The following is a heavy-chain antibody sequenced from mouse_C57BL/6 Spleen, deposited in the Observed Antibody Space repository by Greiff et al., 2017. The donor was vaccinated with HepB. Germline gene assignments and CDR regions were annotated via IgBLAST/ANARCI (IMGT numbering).Heavy chain of an antibody. CDR2: ISYDGSN. V-gene: IGHV3-6*01. Sequence: EVQLQQSGPGLVKPSQSLSLTCSVTGYSITSGYYWNWIRQFPGNQLEWMGYISYDGSNNYNPSLKNRISITRDTSKNQFFLKLNSVTTEDTATYYCARDIEEYGNYAAYWGQGTLVTVSA. CDR1: GYSITSGYY. J-gene: IGHJ3*01. CDR3: ARDIEEYGNYAAY. D-gene: IGHD2-10*02.